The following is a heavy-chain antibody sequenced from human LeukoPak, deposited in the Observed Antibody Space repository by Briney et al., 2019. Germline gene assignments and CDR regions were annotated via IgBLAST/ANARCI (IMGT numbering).Heavy chain of an antibody. D-gene: IGHD3-9*01. V-gene: IGHV3-53*01. CDR1: GFTVSSNY. CDR3: AGGLRYFDWRSAGAFDI. Sequence: PGGSLRLSCAASGFTVSSNYMSWVRQAPGKGLEWVSVIYSGGSTYYADSVKGRFTISRDNSKNTLYLQMNSLRAEDTAVYYCAGGLRYFDWRSAGAFDIWGQGTMVTVSS. J-gene: IGHJ3*02. CDR2: IYSGGST.